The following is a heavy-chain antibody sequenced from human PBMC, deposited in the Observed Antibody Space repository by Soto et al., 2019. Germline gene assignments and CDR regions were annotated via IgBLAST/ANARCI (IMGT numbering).Heavy chain of an antibody. Sequence: SETLSLTCTVSGGSISRGAYYWSWIRQLPGKGLEWIGYVYHTGNTDYNPSLKSRVSISVDTSKNQFSMDLRYVTAADTAVYYCAVDTTIEGPNWFDHWGQGALFTVS. CDR1: GGSISRGAYY. CDR2: VYHTGNT. J-gene: IGHJ5*02. D-gene: IGHD5-18*01. CDR3: AVDTTIEGPNWFDH. V-gene: IGHV4-31*02.